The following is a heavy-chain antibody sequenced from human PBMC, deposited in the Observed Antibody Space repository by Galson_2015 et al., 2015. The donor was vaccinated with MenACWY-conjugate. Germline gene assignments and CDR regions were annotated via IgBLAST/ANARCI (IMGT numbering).Heavy chain of an antibody. CDR3: AGTNYYGSGSYPTEFDY. J-gene: IGHJ4*02. CDR1: GFTFSSYA. V-gene: IGHV3-30*04. Sequence: SLRLSCAASGFTFSSYAMHWVRQAPGKGLEWVAVISYDGSNKYYADSVKGRLTISRDNSKNTLYLQMNSLTAEVTAVYYCAGTNYYGSGSYPTEFDYWGQGTLVTVSA. D-gene: IGHD3-10*01. CDR2: ISYDGSNK.